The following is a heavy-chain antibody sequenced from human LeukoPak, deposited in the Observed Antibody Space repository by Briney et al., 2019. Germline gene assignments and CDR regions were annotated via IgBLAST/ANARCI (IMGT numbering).Heavy chain of an antibody. D-gene: IGHD1-26*01. CDR3: ARYSGSYEVNYYYYYGMDV. Sequence: GGSLRLSCAASGFTFSTYGMHWVRQAPGKGLEWVANIKQDGSEKYYMDSVKGRFTISRDNAKNSLYLQMNSLRAEDTAAYYCARYSGSYEVNYYYYYGMDVWGQGTTVTVSS. CDR1: GFTFSTYG. V-gene: IGHV3-7*03. CDR2: IKQDGSEK. J-gene: IGHJ6*02.